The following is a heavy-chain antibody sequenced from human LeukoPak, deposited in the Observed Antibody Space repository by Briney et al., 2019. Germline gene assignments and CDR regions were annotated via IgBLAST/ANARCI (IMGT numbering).Heavy chain of an antibody. CDR1: GFTFSGSA. J-gene: IGHJ4*02. Sequence: GGSLRLSCAASGFTFSGSAMPRVRQASGKGLEWVGRIRSKANNYATVYAASVKGRVTISRDDSINTAYLQMNSLKTEDTAVYYCTRNSRDSSTSNEFDYWGQGTLVTVSS. CDR3: TRNSRDSSTSNEFDY. CDR2: IRSKANNYAT. V-gene: IGHV3-73*01. D-gene: IGHD6-13*01.